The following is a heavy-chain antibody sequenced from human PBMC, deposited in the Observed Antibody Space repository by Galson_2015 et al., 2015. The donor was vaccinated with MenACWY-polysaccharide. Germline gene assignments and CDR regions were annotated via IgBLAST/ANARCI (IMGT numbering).Heavy chain of an antibody. CDR1: GFTFSDSY. V-gene: IGHV3-11*01. D-gene: IGHD3-10*01. CDR3: ARDPRGARSSYFDN. Sequence: SLRLSRAASGFTFSDSYMHWIRRAPGKGLEWVSYISDSGSAIYFADSVKGRFIISRDNAKNSLYLQMNSLRAEDTAVYYCARDPRGARSSYFDNWGQGILVTVSS. J-gene: IGHJ4*02. CDR2: ISDSGSAI.